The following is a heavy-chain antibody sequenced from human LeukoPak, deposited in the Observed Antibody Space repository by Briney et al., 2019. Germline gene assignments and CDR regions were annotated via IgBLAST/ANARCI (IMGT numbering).Heavy chain of an antibody. D-gene: IGHD3-3*01. Sequence: ASVKVSCKASGFTFTSYDINWVRQATGQGLEWMGWMNPNSGNTGYAQKFQGRVTITRNTSISTAYMEPSSLRSEDTAVYYCARGSIDFWSGYPNWFDPWGQGTLVTVSS. CDR1: GFTFTSYD. CDR2: MNPNSGNT. J-gene: IGHJ5*02. V-gene: IGHV1-8*03. CDR3: ARGSIDFWSGYPNWFDP.